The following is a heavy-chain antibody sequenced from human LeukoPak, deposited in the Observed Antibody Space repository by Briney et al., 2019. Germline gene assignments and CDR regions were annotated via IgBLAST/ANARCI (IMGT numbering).Heavy chain of an antibody. CDR3: VRIGYGDYYIDY. V-gene: IGHV3-72*01. CDR1: GFTFSDHY. Sequence: GGSLRLSCAASGFTFSDHYMDWVRQAPGKGLEWVGRTRNKINSYTTEYAASVKGRFTISRDDSKNSLNLQMNSLKTDDTAVYYCVRIGYGDYYIDYWGQGTLVTVSS. J-gene: IGHJ4*02. D-gene: IGHD4-17*01. CDR2: TRNKINSYTT.